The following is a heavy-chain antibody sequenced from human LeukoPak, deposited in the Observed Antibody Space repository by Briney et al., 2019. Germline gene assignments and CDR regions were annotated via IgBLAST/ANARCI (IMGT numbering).Heavy chain of an antibody. Sequence: GGSLRLSCTASGFTFGDYAMSWFRQAPGKGLEWVGFIRSKAYGGTTEYAASVKGRFTISRDDSKSIAYLQMNSLKTEDTAVYYCAKDIRGSTSWYGLDYWGQGTLVTVSS. D-gene: IGHD6-13*01. J-gene: IGHJ4*02. CDR3: AKDIRGSTSWYGLDY. CDR2: IRSKAYGGTT. CDR1: GFTFGDYA. V-gene: IGHV3-49*03.